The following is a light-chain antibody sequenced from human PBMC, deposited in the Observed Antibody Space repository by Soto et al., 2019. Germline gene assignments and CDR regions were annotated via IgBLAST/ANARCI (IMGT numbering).Light chain of an antibody. CDR1: SSNIGNNY. CDR3: GTWDSSPSVH. CDR2: ENN. Sequence: QSVLTQPPSVSAAPGQKVTISCSGSSSNIGNNYVSWYQQLPGTAPKLLIYENNKRPSGIPDRFSGSKSGTSATLGITGLQTGDEADYYCGTWDSSPSVHFGTGTKLTVL. J-gene: IGLJ1*01. V-gene: IGLV1-51*02.